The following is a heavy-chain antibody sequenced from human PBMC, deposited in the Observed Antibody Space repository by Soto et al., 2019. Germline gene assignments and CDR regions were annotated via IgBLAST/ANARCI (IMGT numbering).Heavy chain of an antibody. D-gene: IGHD2-15*01. V-gene: IGHV4-39*01. CDR1: GGSVTRSSHY. J-gene: IGHJ4*02. Sequence: QLQLQESGPGLVKPSETLSLTCTVSGGSVTRSSHYWGWVRQPPGKGLEWIGTVYFSETTSYNPSLKSRVTISVDTSKNHLSLNLRSVTAADTAVYFCASPFCRGGRCYFTYWGQGTLVIVSS. CDR3: ASPFCRGGRCYFTY. CDR2: VYFSETT.